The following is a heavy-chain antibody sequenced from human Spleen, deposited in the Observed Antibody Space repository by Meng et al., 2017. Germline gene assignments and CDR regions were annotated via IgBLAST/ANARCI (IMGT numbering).Heavy chain of an antibody. CDR3: TDHIDY. D-gene: IGHD1-14*01. J-gene: IGHJ4*02. V-gene: IGHV3-15*01. CDR1: GFIFSNAW. CDR2: IKSKLDGETT. Sequence: GESLMISCEGAGFIFSNAWMTWVRQVPGKRLEWVGRIKSKLDGETTDYAAPVKGRFAISRDNSKNTVYLQMNSLRTEDTPVYYCTDHIDYWGQGTLVTVSS.